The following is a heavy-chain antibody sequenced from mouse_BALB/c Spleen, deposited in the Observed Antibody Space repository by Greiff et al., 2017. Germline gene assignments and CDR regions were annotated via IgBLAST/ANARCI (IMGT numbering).Heavy chain of an antibody. V-gene: IGHV14-3*02. Sequence: EVQLQQSGAELVKPGASVKLSCTASGFNIKDTYMHWVKQRPEQGLEWIGRIDPANGNTKYDPKFQGKATITADTSSNTAYLQLSSLTSEDTAVYYCARGDYDYDGNFDYGGQGTTLTVSS. CDR2: IDPANGNT. CDR1: GFNIKDTY. J-gene: IGHJ2*01. D-gene: IGHD2-4*01. CDR3: ARGDYDYDGNFDY.